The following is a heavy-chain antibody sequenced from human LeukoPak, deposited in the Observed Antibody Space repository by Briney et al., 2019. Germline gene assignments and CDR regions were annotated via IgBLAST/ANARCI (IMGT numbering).Heavy chain of an antibody. CDR1: GYTFTSYG. CDR3: ARDLSYGMDV. CDR2: IIPIFGTA. V-gene: IGHV1-69*13. Sequence: GASVKVSCKASGYTFTSYGISWVRQAPGQGLEWMGGIIPIFGTANYAQKFQGRVTITADESTSTAYMELSSLRSEDTAVYYCARDLSYGMDVWGQGTTVTVSS. J-gene: IGHJ6*02.